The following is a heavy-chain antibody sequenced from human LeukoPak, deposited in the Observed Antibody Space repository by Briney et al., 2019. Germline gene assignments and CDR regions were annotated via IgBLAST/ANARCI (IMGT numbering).Heavy chain of an antibody. J-gene: IGHJ6*02. CDR3: AKDQYYDRYQLLLYYYYYGMDV. V-gene: IGHV3-30*18. CDR1: GFTFSSYG. Sequence: GGSLRLSCAASGFTFSSYGMHWVRQAPGKGLGWVAVISYDGSNKYYADSVKGRFTISRDNSKNTLYLQMNSLRAEDTAVYYCAKDQYYDRYQLLLYYYYYGMDVWGQGTTVTVSS. CDR2: ISYDGSNK. D-gene: IGHD2-2*01.